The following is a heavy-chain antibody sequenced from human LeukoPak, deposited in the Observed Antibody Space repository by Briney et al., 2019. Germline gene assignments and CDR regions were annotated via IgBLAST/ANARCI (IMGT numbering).Heavy chain of an antibody. D-gene: IGHD2-2*01. CDR2: INPRSGAT. CDR3: AKDKDEGDCTTTSCGWFDP. V-gene: IGHV1-2*02. Sequence: ASVKVSCKASGYIFTDYYMNWVRQAPGQGLEWMGRINPRSGATDYAQKFQGRVAMTRGTSISTAYMERSRLRSDDTAVYYCAKDKDEGDCTTTSCGWFDPWGQGTLATVSS. CDR1: GYIFTDYY. J-gene: IGHJ5*02.